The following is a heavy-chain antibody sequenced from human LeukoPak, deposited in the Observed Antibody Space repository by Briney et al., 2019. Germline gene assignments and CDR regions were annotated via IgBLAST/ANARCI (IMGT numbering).Heavy chain of an antibody. CDR1: GYTFTSYG. D-gene: IGHD6-19*01. CDR3: ARVGPRIAVAGTVSY. J-gene: IGHJ4*02. CDR2: ISAYNGNT. Sequence: ASVKVSCKASGYTFTSYGISWVRQAPGQGLEWMGWISAYNGNTNYAQKLQGRVTMTTDTSTSTAYTELRSLRSDDTAVYYCARVGPRIAVAGTVSYWGQGTLVTVSS. V-gene: IGHV1-18*01.